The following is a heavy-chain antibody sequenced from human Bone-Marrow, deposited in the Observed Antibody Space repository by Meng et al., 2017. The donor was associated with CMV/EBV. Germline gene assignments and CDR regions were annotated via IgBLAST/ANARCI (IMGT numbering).Heavy chain of an antibody. J-gene: IGHJ4*01. V-gene: IGHV3-11*01. CDR3: ARDRGAASGI. CDR2: IDSSGGKI. Sequence: GGSLRLSCAASGFILSDYYMSWTRQAPGKGLEWISYIDSSGGKISYIDSVQGRFTISRDNAKNSVYLQMNSLRVEDSGVYYCARDRGAASGIWGHGTLVTVPS. D-gene: IGHD3-10*01. CDR1: GFILSDYY.